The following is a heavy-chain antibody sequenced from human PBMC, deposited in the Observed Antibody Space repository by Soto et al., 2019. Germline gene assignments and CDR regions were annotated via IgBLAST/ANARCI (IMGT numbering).Heavy chain of an antibody. J-gene: IGHJ2*01. CDR1: GFIFRGYA. D-gene: IGHD2-8*02. V-gene: IGHV3-23*01. CDR2: ISGSGGLT. Sequence: EVQLLESGGGLVQPGGSLRLSCAASGFIFRGYAMSWVRQAPGKGLEWVSAISGSGGLTYYADSVKGRFTISRDNSKNTLYLQMNSLSAEDTAVYYCTKDLVVWLRRTRTDWYFDLWGRGTLVTVSS. CDR3: TKDLVVWLRRTRTDWYFDL.